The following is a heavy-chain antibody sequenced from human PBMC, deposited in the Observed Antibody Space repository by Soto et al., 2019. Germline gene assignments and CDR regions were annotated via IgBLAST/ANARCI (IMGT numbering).Heavy chain of an antibody. CDR3: GTDSVSDWRPGVGY. J-gene: IGHJ4*02. V-gene: IGHV1-69*04. CDR1: GVSFSDST. CDR2: IIPILGIP. Sequence: QVLLVQSGAEVKKPGSSVKVSCKASGVSFSDSTISWVRQAPGQGLEWMGKIIPILGIPNFAQKFQGRVPITADKSTSTAYMELSRLRSEDSAVYYCGTDSVSDWRPGVGYWGQGTRVTVSS. D-gene: IGHD6-19*01.